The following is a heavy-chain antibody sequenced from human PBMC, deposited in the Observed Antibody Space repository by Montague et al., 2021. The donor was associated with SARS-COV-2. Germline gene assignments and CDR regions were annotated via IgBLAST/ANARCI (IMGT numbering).Heavy chain of an antibody. Sequence: SETLSLTCAVYGGSFSNYYWSWIRQPPGKGLEWIGESNHRGSTXXXPSXNGRVTMSVDTSKKQFSLRLSPVTAADTAVYYCARDVVAAPGTFDYWGQGTLGTVSS. D-gene: IGHD6-13*01. CDR2: SNHRGST. CDR1: GGSFSNYY. V-gene: IGHV4-34*01. CDR3: ARDVVAAPGTFDY. J-gene: IGHJ4*02.